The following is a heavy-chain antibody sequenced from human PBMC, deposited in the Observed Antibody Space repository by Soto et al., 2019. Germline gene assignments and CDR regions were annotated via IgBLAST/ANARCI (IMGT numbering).Heavy chain of an antibody. Sequence: EVQLLESGGGLVQPGESPRLSCAASGFTFSSYAMSWVHQAPGKGLEWVSVISGSDDSTYYADSVKGRFTISRDNSKNTLYLQMNSLRAEDTAVYYCAKRSSSSTFDYWGQGTLVTVSS. CDR3: AKRSSSSTFDY. CDR2: ISGSDDST. D-gene: IGHD6-6*01. V-gene: IGHV3-23*01. CDR1: GFTFSSYA. J-gene: IGHJ4*02.